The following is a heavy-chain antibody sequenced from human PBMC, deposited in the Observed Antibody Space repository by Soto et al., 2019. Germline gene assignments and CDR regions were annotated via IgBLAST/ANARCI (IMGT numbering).Heavy chain of an antibody. CDR2: IKSKTDGGTT. CDR3: TTPYDSSGYYYDY. D-gene: IGHD3-22*01. V-gene: IGHV3-15*01. CDR1: EFTFRNAW. Sequence: LRLGCAASEFTFRNAWMSWVRQAPGKGLEWVGRIKSKTDGGTTDYAAPVKGRFTISRDDSKNTLYLQMNSLKTEDTAVYYCTTPYDSSGYYYDYWGQGTLVTVYS. J-gene: IGHJ4*02.